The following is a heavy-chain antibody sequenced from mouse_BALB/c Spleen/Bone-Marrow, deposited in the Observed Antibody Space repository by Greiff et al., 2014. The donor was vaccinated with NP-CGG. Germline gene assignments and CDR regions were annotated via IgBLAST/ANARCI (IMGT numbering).Heavy chain of an antibody. D-gene: IGHD2-4*01. CDR2: INTGGTYI. J-gene: IGHJ1*01. Sequence: DVKLVESGGGLVKPGGSLKLSCAASGFTFSTYAMSWVRQTPEKRLEWVATINTGGTYIYYADSVKGRFTISRDNAKNTLYLQMSSLRSEDTAMFYCARPRRITTYFDVWGAGTTVTVSS. CDR1: GFTFSTYA. CDR3: ARPRRITTYFDV. V-gene: IGHV5-9-3*01.